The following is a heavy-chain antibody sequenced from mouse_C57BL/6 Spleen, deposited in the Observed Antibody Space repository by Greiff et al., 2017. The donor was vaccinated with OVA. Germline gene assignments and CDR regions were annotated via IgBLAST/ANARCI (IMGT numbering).Heavy chain of an antibody. J-gene: IGHJ4*01. CDR2: IRLKSDNYAT. V-gene: IGHV6-3*01. D-gene: IGHD2-5*01. CDR1: GFTFSNYW. CDR3: TGDSNLLRDY. Sequence: EVKLMESGGGLVQPGGSMKLSCVASGFTFSNYWMNWVRQSPEKGLEWVAQIRLKSDNYATHYAESVKGRFTISRDDSKSSVYLQMNNLRAEDTGIYYCTGDSNLLRDYWGQGTSVTVSS.